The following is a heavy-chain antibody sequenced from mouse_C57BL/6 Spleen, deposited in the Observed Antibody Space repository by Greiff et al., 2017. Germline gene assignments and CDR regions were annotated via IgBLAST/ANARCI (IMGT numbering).Heavy chain of an antibody. CDR1: GYTFTSYW. D-gene: IGHD1-1*01. J-gene: IGHJ3*01. CDR3: ANYYGSSYGGWFAY. Sequence: VQLQQPGAELVKPGASVKLSCKASGYTFTSYWMHWVKQRPGQGLEWIGMIHPNSGSTNYNEKFKSKATLTVDKSSSTAYMQLSSLTSEDSAVYYCANYYGSSYGGWFAYWGQGTLVTVSA. V-gene: IGHV1-64*01. CDR2: IHPNSGST.